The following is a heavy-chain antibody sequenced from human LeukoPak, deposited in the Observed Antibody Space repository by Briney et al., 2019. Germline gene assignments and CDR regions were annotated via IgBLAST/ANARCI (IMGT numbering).Heavy chain of an antibody. D-gene: IGHD6-13*01. CDR2: INHSGST. CDR3: ARTRGRVTRQQLVRNYYMDV. CDR1: GYSISYDYY. V-gene: IGHV4-34*01. Sequence: SETLSLTCTVSGYSISYDYYWGWIRQPPGKGLEWIGEINHSGSTNYNPSLKSRVTISVDTSKNQFSLKLSSVTAADTAVYYCARTRGRVTRQQLVRNYYMDVWGKGTTVTISS. J-gene: IGHJ6*03.